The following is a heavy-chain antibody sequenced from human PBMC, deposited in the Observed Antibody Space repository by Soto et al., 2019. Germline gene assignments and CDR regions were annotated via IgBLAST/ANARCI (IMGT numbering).Heavy chain of an antibody. CDR1: GYTFTSYY. Sequence: QVQLVQSGAEVKKPGASVKVSCKASGYTFTSYYMHWVRQAPGQGLEWMGIINPSGGSTSYAQKFQGSVTMTRDTSTSTVYMELSSLRSEDTAVYYCARSITVNHWYFDLWGRGTLVTVSS. CDR2: INPSGGST. V-gene: IGHV1-46*01. D-gene: IGHD4-17*01. J-gene: IGHJ2*01. CDR3: ARSITVNHWYFDL.